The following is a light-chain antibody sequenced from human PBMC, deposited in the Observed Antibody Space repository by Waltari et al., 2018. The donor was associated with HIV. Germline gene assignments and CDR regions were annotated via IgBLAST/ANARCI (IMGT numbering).Light chain of an antibody. J-gene: IGKJ5*01. CDR1: QSVSSY. V-gene: IGKV3-11*01. CDR3: QQRDNWPIT. CDR2: DAS. Sequence: ATLSCRASQSVSSYLAWYQQKPGQAPRLLIYDASNRATGIPARFSGSVSGTDFSLTISSLEPEDFAVYYCQQRDNWPITFGQGTRLEIK.